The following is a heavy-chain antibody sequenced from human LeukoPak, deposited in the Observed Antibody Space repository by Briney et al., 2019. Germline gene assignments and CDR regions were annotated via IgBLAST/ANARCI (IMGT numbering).Heavy chain of an antibody. CDR2: IIPIFGTA. Sequence: GASVKVSCKASGGTFSSYAISWVRQVPGQGLEWMGRIIPIFGTANYAQKFQGRVTITTDESTSTAYMELSSLRSEDTAVYYCARDRQQQLGAFDIWGQGTMVTVSS. D-gene: IGHD6-13*01. CDR3: ARDRQQQLGAFDI. V-gene: IGHV1-69*05. J-gene: IGHJ3*02. CDR1: GGTFSSYA.